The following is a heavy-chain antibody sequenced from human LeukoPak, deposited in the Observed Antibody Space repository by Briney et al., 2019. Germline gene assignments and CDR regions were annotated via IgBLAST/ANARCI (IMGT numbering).Heavy chain of an antibody. J-gene: IGHJ4*02. Sequence: GGSLRLSCAASGFTFSSYWMNWVRQAPGKGLVWVSRIASDGSSTTYADSVKGRFSISRDNAKNTLYLQMNSLRAEDTALYYCAKAAGYSSSWYFDYWGQGTLVTVSS. V-gene: IGHV3-74*01. D-gene: IGHD6-13*01. CDR1: GFTFSSYW. CDR3: AKAAGYSSSWYFDY. CDR2: IASDGSST.